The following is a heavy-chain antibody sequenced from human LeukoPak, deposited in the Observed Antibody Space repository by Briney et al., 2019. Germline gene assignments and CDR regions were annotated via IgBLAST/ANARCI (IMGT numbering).Heavy chain of an antibody. Sequence: ASVKVSCKASGYTFTGYYMHWVRQAPGQGLEWMGWINPNSGGTNYAQKFQGRVTMTRDTSISTAYMELSRLRSDDTAVYYCARSLLDYDFWSGYYRSDAFDIWGQGTMVTVSS. CDR1: GYTFTGYY. D-gene: IGHD3-3*01. J-gene: IGHJ3*02. V-gene: IGHV1-2*02. CDR2: INPNSGGT. CDR3: ARSLLDYDFWSGYYRSDAFDI.